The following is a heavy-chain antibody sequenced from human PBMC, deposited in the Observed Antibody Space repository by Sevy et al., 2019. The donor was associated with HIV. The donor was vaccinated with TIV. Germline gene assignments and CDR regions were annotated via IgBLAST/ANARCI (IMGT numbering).Heavy chain of an antibody. CDR2: INPGGGST. CDR1: AYTFTTYY. J-gene: IGHJ4*02. V-gene: IGHV1-46*01. D-gene: IGHD2-21*02. CDR3: ARSASCGGDCYYFDY. Sequence: ASVKVSCKAFAYTFTTYYMHWVRQAPGQGLEWMGIINPGGGSTSYTQKFQGRVTMARDTSTSTVYMELSSLRPDDTAVYYCARSASCGGDCYYFDYRGQGTLVTVSS.